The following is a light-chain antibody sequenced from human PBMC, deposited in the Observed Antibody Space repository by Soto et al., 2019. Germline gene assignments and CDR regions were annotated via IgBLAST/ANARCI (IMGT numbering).Light chain of an antibody. Sequence: EIVMTQSPATLSVSPGERATLSCRASQSVSSNLAWYQQKPGQAPRLLIYGASTRATGIPARFSGSGSGTEFTLTISSLQYEAFAVYYCHQYDNWPPWTFGQGTKVEIK. CDR3: HQYDNWPPWT. CDR1: QSVSSN. J-gene: IGKJ1*01. CDR2: GAS. V-gene: IGKV3D-15*01.